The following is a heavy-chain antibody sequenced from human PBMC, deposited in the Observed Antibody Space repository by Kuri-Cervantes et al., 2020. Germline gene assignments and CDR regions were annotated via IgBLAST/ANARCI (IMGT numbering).Heavy chain of an antibody. D-gene: IGHD3-10*01. CDR1: GFTFSSYA. CDR2: IFYSGST. CDR3: ARTEYNWFDP. V-gene: IGHV4-59*01. Sequence: GSLRLSCAASGFTFSSYAMSWIRQSPGKGLQWIGYIFYSGSTIYNPSLKSRLTISVDTSKYQFSLRLTSVTAADTAVYYCARTEYNWFDPWGQGTLVTVSS. J-gene: IGHJ5*02.